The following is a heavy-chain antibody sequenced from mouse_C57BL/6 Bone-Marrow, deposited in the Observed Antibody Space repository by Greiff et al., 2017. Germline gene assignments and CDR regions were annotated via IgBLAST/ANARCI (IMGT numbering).Heavy chain of an antibody. CDR2: INYDGSST. CDR1: GFNFSDYY. D-gene: IGHD1-1*01. CDR3: ARDCSSLDAMGY. J-gene: IGHJ4*01. Sequence: EVQLLESEGGLVQPGSSLKLSCTASGFNFSDYYMAWVRQVPEKGLEWVANINYDGSSTYYQDSLKSRFIISRDNAKNILYLQMSSLKSEDTATYSGARDCSSLDAMGYWDQGTSVTVSS. V-gene: IGHV5-16*01.